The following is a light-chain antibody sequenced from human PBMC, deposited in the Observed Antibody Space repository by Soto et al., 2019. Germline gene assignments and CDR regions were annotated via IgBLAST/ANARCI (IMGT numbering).Light chain of an antibody. CDR3: QQTYSSPIT. CDR1: QSISSY. CDR2: AAS. J-gene: IGKJ5*01. Sequence: DTPMNQSPSSLSASVGDSIAITCRASQSISSYLNWYQQKPGKAPKLLISAASILQSGVPSRFSGSGSGTDFTLTISNLQPEDFAGYYCQQTYSSPITFGQGTRLEIK. V-gene: IGKV1-39*01.